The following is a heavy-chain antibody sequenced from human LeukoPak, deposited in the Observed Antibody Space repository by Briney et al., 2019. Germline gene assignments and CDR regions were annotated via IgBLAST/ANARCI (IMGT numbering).Heavy chain of an antibody. CDR3: ARGGHVSSTHEHFHQYMDV. J-gene: IGHJ6*03. V-gene: IGHV4-4*07. Sequence: SETLSLTCTVAGGSISNYYWSWIRQPAGKGLEYIGRIHYSGGTNYVASLKSRVTVSLDMSKNQFYLTLNSVTAADTAVYYCARGGHVSSTHEHFHQYMDVWGKGTTVTVSS. D-gene: IGHD1/OR15-1a*01. CDR1: GGSISNYY. CDR2: IHYSGGT.